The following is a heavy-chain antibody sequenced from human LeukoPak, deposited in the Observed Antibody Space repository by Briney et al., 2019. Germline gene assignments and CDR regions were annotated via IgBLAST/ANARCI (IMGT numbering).Heavy chain of an antibody. CDR2: LYSGGST. Sequence: GGSLRLSCAVSGFTVSSNYMSWVRQAPGKGLQWVSILYSGGSTYYADSVKGRFTISRDNSKNTLYLQMNSLRAEDTAVYYCARDMTTGQIDYWGQGTLVTVSS. D-gene: IGHD4-17*01. CDR1: GFTVSSNY. J-gene: IGHJ4*02. V-gene: IGHV3-53*01. CDR3: ARDMTTGQIDY.